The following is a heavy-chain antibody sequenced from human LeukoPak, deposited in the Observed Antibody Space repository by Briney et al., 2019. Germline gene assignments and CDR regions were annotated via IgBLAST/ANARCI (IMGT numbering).Heavy chain of an antibody. CDR3: HSSSSWY. CDR2: ISSSSSYI. Sequence: GGSLRLSCAASGFTFNIFAMSWVRQAPGKGLEWVSSISSSSSYIYYADSVKGRFTISRDNAKNSLYLQMNSLRAEDTAVYYCHSSSSWYWGQGTLVTVSS. J-gene: IGHJ4*02. D-gene: IGHD6-13*01. CDR1: GFTFNIFA. V-gene: IGHV3-21*01.